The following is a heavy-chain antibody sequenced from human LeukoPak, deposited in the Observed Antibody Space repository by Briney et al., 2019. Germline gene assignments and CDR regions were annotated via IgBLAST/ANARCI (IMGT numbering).Heavy chain of an antibody. CDR3: ARELYGSGSYLTGGYYYYGMDV. Sequence: QPGGSLRLSCAASGFTFSSYGMHWVRQAPGKGLEWVAVIWYDGSNKYYADSVKGRFTISRDNSKNTLYLQMNSLRAEDTAVYYYARELYGSGSYLTGGYYYYGMDVWGQGTTVTVSS. V-gene: IGHV3-33*01. CDR1: GFTFSSYG. D-gene: IGHD3-10*01. CDR2: IWYDGSNK. J-gene: IGHJ6*02.